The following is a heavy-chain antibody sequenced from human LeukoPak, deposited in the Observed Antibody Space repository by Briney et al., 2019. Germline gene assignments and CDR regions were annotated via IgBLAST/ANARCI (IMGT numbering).Heavy chain of an antibody. D-gene: IGHD2-2*01. CDR1: GYTFTSYG. CDR2: ISAYNGNT. CDR3: ARIGYCSSTSCQWYFDL. V-gene: IGHV1-18*01. J-gene: IGHJ2*01. Sequence: ASVKVSCKASGYTFTSYGISWVRQAPGQGLEWMGWISAYNGNTNYAQKFQGRVTITADESTSTAYMELSSLRSEDTAVYYCARIGYCSSTSCQWYFDLWGRGTLVTVSS.